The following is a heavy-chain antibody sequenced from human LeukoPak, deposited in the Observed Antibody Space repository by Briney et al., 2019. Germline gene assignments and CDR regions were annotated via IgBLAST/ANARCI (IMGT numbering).Heavy chain of an antibody. Sequence: GGSLRLSCAASGFTFSSYNMNWVRQAPGKGLEWVSSISSSSRYIYYADSVKGRFTISRDNAKNSLYLQMNSLRAEDTAVYYCAITGYSSGWYYFDYWGQGTLVTVSS. J-gene: IGHJ4*02. CDR3: AITGYSSGWYYFDY. D-gene: IGHD6-19*01. CDR1: GFTFSSYN. CDR2: ISSSSRYI. V-gene: IGHV3-21*01.